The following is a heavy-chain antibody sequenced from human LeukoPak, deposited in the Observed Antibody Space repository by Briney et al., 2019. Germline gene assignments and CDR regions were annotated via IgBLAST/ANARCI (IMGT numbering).Heavy chain of an antibody. J-gene: IGHJ4*02. CDR1: GFTFNNHW. CDR2: IKQDGSEK. CDR3: ARGDCSSTSCYKY. D-gene: IGHD2-2*02. V-gene: IGHV3-7*01. Sequence: GGSLRLSCAASGFTFNNHWMCWVRQAPGKGLEWVANIKQDGSEKFYVDSVKGRFTISRDNAKNTLYLQMNSLRAEDTAVYYCARGDCSSTSCYKYWGQGTLVTVSS.